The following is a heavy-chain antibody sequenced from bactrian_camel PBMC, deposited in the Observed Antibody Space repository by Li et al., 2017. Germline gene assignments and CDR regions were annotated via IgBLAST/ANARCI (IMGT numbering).Heavy chain of an antibody. Sequence: VQLVESGGGSVQAGGSLTLSRAASGSGYISGTACMGWFRQVTGKERGGIAAIAPATGTTFYSDSVKGRFTISQDNAKNTLYLQMNSLKPEDTAMYYCAFEIHPRVGGLDYSQGAPMAPLCPTQGFWGHGTQVTVS. V-gene: IGHV3S54*01. CDR2: IAPATGTT. D-gene: IGHD7*01. J-gene: IGHJ4*01. CDR1: GSGYISGTAC. CDR3: AFEIHPRVGGLDYSQGAPMAPLCPTQGF.